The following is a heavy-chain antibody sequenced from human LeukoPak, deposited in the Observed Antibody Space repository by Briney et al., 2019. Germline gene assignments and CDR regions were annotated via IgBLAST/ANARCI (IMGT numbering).Heavy chain of an antibody. CDR1: GFTFSNYG. V-gene: IGHV3-30*02. CDR3: ARSTSSWFYVDF. CDR2: IRYDGSNK. J-gene: IGHJ4*02. Sequence: GGSLRLSCAASGFTFSNYGMHWVRPAPGKGLEWVAFIRYDGSNKYYADSVKGRFTISRDNSKNTLYLQMNSLRPEDAAVYYCARSTSSWFYVDFWGQGTLVTVSS. D-gene: IGHD6-13*01.